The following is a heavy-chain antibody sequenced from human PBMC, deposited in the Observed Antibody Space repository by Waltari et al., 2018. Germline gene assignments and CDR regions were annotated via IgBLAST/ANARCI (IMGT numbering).Heavy chain of an antibody. Sequence: QVQLQQWGAGLLKPSETLSLTCAVYGGSFSGYYWSWIRQPPGTGLEWIGEINHSGSTNYNPSLKSRVTISVDTSKNQFSLKLSSVTAADTAVYYCASSDCSGGSCYFSYYYYGMDVWGQGTTVTVSS. CDR3: ASSDCSGGSCYFSYYYYGMDV. CDR2: INHSGST. J-gene: IGHJ6*02. D-gene: IGHD2-15*01. V-gene: IGHV4-34*01. CDR1: GGSFSGYY.